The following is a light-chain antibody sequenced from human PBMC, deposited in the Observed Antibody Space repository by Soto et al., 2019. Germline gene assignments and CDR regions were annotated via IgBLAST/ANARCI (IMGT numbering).Light chain of an antibody. CDR1: RSFASSY. Sequence: EIVLTQSPVTLSLSPGERATLSCRASRSFASSYLGWYQQKPGQDPRLLIYAASTRATGIPDRVSGSGSATDFTLTISRLEPEDSAVYYCQHYDSSPPYTFGQGTKLEIK. CDR2: AAS. J-gene: IGKJ2*01. V-gene: IGKV3-20*01. CDR3: QHYDSSPPYT.